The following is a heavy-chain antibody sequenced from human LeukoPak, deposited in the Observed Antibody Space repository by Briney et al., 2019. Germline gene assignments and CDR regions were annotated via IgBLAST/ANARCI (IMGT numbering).Heavy chain of an antibody. J-gene: IGHJ4*02. CDR3: ARDQLSSSSPLDY. D-gene: IGHD6-13*01. Sequence: ASVEVSCKASGYTFTGYYMHWVRQAPGQGLEWMGRINPNSGGTNYAQKFQGRVTMTRDTSISTAYMELSRLRSDDTAVYYCARDQLSSSSPLDYWGQGTLVTVSS. CDR1: GYTFTGYY. CDR2: INPNSGGT. V-gene: IGHV1-2*06.